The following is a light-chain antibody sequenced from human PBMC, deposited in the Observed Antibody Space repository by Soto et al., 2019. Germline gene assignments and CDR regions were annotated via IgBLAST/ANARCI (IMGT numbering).Light chain of an antibody. Sequence: ALTQSPGTLSSSPGDRATLSCRPSQTVSSNYLAWYQQKPGRAPRLLIYGASSRATGIPDRFSGSGSGTDFILTINRLEPEDFALYYCQQYGDLPWTFGQGTKVDIK. CDR3: QQYGDLPWT. CDR2: GAS. V-gene: IGKV3-20*01. J-gene: IGKJ1*01. CDR1: QTVSSNY.